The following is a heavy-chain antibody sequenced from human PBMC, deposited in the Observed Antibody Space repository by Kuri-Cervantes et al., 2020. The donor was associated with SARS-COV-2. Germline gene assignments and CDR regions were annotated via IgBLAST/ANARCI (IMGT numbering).Heavy chain of an antibody. CDR2: LDTSGGT. V-gene: IGHV4-61*09. CDR1: GVPVTGGTYS. J-gene: IGHJ6*03. Sequence: SQTLSLTCAVSGVPVTGGTYSWAWIRQPAGKGLEWIGHLDTSGGTTYNPSLRGRVTISLDPSNNQVSLSLTSTSAADTAVYYCARVKPYYDSSGYSPPHYYYYYMDVWGKGTTVTVSS. D-gene: IGHD3-22*01. CDR3: ARVKPYYDSSGYSPPHYYYYYMDV.